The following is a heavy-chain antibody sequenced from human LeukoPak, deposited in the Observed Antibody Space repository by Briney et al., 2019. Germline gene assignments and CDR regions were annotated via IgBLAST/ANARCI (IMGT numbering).Heavy chain of an antibody. Sequence: PSETLSLTCTVSGGSISSYYWSWSRQPPGKRLEWIGYIFYRGSTNYNPSLKSRVAISEDTSKNQFSLNLSSVTAADTAVYYCARGGYYGSGSDDAFDIWGQGTMVTVSS. CDR1: GGSISSYY. CDR2: IFYRGST. CDR3: ARGGYYGSGSDDAFDI. D-gene: IGHD3-10*01. J-gene: IGHJ3*02. V-gene: IGHV4-59*01.